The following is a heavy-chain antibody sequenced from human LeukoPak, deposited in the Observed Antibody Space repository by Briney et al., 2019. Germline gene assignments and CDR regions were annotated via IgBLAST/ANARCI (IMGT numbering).Heavy chain of an antibody. D-gene: IGHD5-24*01. Sequence: GESLRISCKGSGYSFTNSWITWVRQMPGKGLEWMGMIDPSDSYTNYSPSFQGHVTISADKSISTAYLQWSSLKASDTAMYYCARLEMATDWGYNWFDPWGQGTLVTVSS. J-gene: IGHJ5*02. V-gene: IGHV5-10-1*01. CDR1: GYSFTNSW. CDR2: IDPSDSYT. CDR3: ARLEMATDWGYNWFDP.